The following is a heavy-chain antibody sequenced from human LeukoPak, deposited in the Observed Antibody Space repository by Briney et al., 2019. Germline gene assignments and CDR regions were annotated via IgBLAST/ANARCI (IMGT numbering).Heavy chain of an antibody. D-gene: IGHD6-19*01. J-gene: IGHJ4*02. CDR3: AKVGAVAAVDY. CDR2: IYTGDTT. Sequence: GGSLRLSCVASGFTVSSKYMSWVRQAPGKGLEWVAVIYTGDTTYYADSVKGRFTISRDNSKNTLYLQMDGRRVEDTAVYYCAKVGAVAAVDYWGQGTLVTVSP. CDR1: GFTVSSKY. V-gene: IGHV3-66*01.